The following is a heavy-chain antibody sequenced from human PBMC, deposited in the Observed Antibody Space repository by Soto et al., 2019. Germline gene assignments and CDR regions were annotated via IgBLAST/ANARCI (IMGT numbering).Heavy chain of an antibody. CDR1: GFTFSSYA. D-gene: IGHD1-26*01. V-gene: IGHV3-23*01. CDR2: ISGSGGST. Sequence: EVQLLESGGGLVQPGGSLRLSCAASGFTFSSYAMSWVRQAPGKGLEWVSAISGSGGSTYYADSVKGRFTISRDNSKNTLYLQMNSLRAEDTAVYYCASQWEAHYYYYGMDVWGQGTTVTVSS. CDR3: ASQWEAHYYYYGMDV. J-gene: IGHJ6*02.